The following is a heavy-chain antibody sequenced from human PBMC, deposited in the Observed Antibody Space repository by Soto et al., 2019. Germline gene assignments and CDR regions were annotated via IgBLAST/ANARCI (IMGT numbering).Heavy chain of an antibody. CDR3: ARMNVDSYQFYYAMDV. Sequence: SGPTLVNPTETLTPTCTVSGFSLTTGKMGVSWIRQPPGKALEWLAHIFSDNERSYSTSLQGRLTISKDTSGGQVVLSMTNVDPVDTATYYCARMNVDSYQFYYAMDVWGQGTTVTVSS. CDR2: IFSDNER. CDR1: GFSLTTGKMG. D-gene: IGHD4-17*01. J-gene: IGHJ6*02. V-gene: IGHV2-26*01.